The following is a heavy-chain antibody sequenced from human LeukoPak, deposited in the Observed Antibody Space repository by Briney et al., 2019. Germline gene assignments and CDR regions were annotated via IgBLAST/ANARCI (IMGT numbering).Heavy chain of an antibody. V-gene: IGHV4-4*07. CDR3: ARQVNMDV. Sequence: SETLSLTCTVSGGSISSYYWSWIRQPAGKGLEWIGRIDTSGNSHYNPSLKSRVSMSVDASKNQFSLRLTSVTAADTAVYYCARQVNMDVWGKGTTVTVSS. CDR2: IDTSGNS. CDR1: GGSISSYY. J-gene: IGHJ6*03.